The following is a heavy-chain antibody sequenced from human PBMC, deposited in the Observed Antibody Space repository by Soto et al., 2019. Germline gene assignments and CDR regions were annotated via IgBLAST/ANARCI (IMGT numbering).Heavy chain of an antibody. CDR2: IYYSGST. J-gene: IGHJ6*02. V-gene: IGHV4-59*01. Sequence: SETLSLTCTVSGGSISSYYWSWIRQPPGKRLEWIGCIYYSGSTNYNPSLKSRVTISVDTSKNQFSLKLSSVTAADTAVYYCARNRYDFWSGYNPDVWGQGTTVTVSS. D-gene: IGHD3-3*01. CDR1: GGSISSYY. CDR3: ARNRYDFWSGYNPDV.